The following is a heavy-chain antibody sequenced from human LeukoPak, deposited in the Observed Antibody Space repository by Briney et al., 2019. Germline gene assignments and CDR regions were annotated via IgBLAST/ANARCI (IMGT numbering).Heavy chain of an antibody. CDR2: INHSGSA. D-gene: IGHD6-19*01. J-gene: IGHJ4*02. CDR1: GGSFSGFY. Sequence: SETLSLTCAVYGGSFSGFYWSWIRQPPGKGLEWIGEINHSGSANYNPSLKSRVTISVDTSKNQFSLKLSSVTAADTSVYYCARVTYYSSGCPIDYWGQGTLVTGSS. V-gene: IGHV4-34*01. CDR3: ARVTYYSSGCPIDY.